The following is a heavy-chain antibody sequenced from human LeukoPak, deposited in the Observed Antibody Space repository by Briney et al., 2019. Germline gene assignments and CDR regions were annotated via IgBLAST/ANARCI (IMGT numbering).Heavy chain of an antibody. CDR1: GFTFSSYS. J-gene: IGHJ4*02. CDR3: ARDKEVLTGHYIVVLDY. Sequence: GGSLRLSCAASGFTFSSYSMNWVRQAPGKGLEWVSSISSSSSYIYYADSVKGRFTISRDNAKNSLYLQMNSLRAEDTAVYYCARDKEVLTGHYIVVLDYWGQGTLVTVSS. V-gene: IGHV3-21*01. D-gene: IGHD3-9*01. CDR2: ISSSSSYI.